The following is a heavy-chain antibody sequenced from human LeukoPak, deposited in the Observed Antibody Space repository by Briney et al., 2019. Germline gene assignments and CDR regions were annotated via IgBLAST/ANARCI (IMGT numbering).Heavy chain of an antibody. Sequence: EASVKVSCKTSGYTFSRRGITWVRQAPGQGLEWMGWVSGYNGNTNYAQNVRGRVTMTTDTSTNTAYMELRSLRSDDTAVYYCAKDIHPGLDSGASCCFDYWGQGTPVTVSS. CDR2: VSGYNGNT. CDR3: AKDIHPGLDSGASCCFDY. J-gene: IGHJ4*02. CDR1: GYTFSRRG. D-gene: IGHD3-22*01. V-gene: IGHV1-18*01.